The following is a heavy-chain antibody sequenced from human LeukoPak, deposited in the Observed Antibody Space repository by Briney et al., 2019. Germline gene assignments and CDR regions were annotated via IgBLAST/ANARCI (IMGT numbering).Heavy chain of an antibody. CDR3: ARLGLSAAPSYYFDY. Sequence: GESLKISCKGSGYSFTSYWIGWVRQMPGKGLEWMGITYPADSDTRYSPSFLGRVTISADKSISTAYLQWSSLKASDTAIYYCARLGLSAAPSYYFDYWGQGTLVTVSS. CDR1: GYSFTSYW. J-gene: IGHJ4*02. CDR2: TYPADSDT. V-gene: IGHV5-51*01. D-gene: IGHD3-16*01.